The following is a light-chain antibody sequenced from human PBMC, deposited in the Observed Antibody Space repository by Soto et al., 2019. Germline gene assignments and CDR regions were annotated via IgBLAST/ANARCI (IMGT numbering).Light chain of an antibody. V-gene: IGLV2-23*01. Sequence: QPVLTQPASVSGSPGQSITISCTGSSSDVGRYNLVSWYQQHPGKAPKVIIYEGNKRPSGVSTRFSGSKSGNTASLTISGLQAEDEGDYYCCSYAGYSTSALFGGGTKLTVL. CDR1: SSDVGRYNL. CDR3: CSYAGYSTSAL. J-gene: IGLJ2*01. CDR2: EGN.